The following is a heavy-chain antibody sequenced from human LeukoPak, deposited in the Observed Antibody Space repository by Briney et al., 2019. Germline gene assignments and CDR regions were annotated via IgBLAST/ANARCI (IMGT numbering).Heavy chain of an antibody. CDR3: MRHEEEDGYNAKPFDF. D-gene: IGHD5-24*01. J-gene: IGHJ4*02. Sequence: PSETLSLTRTVSGGSISNSNYYWGWVRQPPGKGLEWIGTIYYSGNTYYTPSLKSRVTISVDTSKNQFSLRLSSVTAADTAVYFCMRHEEEDGYNAKPFDFWGQGTLVTVSS. V-gene: IGHV4-39*01. CDR2: IYYSGNT. CDR1: GGSISNSNYY.